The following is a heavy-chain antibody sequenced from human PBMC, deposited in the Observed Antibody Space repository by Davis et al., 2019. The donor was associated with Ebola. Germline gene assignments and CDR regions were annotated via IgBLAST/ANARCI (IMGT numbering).Heavy chain of an antibody. D-gene: IGHD4-23*01. Sequence: ASVKVSCKASGYTFTSYYMHWVRQAPGQGLEWMGIINPSGGSTSYAQKFQGRVTMTRDTSTSTVYMELRSLRSDDTAVYYCARVVTVGIDAFDIWGQGTMVTVSS. CDR2: INPSGGST. J-gene: IGHJ3*02. V-gene: IGHV1-46*01. CDR3: ARVVTVGIDAFDI. CDR1: GYTFTSYY.